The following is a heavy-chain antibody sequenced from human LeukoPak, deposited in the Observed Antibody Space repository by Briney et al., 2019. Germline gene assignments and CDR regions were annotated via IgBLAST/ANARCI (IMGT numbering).Heavy chain of an antibody. CDR2: ISYDGSNK. CDR1: GFTFSSYG. Sequence: QTGGSLRLSCAASGFTFSSYGMHWVRQAPGKGLEWVAVISYDGSNKYYADSVKGRFTISRDNAKNSLHLQMNSLRAEDTAVYYCARDFARYWGQGTLVTVSS. D-gene: IGHD1-14*01. CDR3: ARDFARY. V-gene: IGHV3-30*03. J-gene: IGHJ4*02.